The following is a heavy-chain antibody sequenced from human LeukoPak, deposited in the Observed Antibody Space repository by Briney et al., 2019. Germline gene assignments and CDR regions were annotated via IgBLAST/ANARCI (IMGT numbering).Heavy chain of an antibody. D-gene: IGHD3-16*01. V-gene: IGHV4-61*02. CDR1: GGSISSGSYY. J-gene: IGHJ4*02. CDR2: IYTSGST. Sequence: SETLSLTCTVSGGSISSGSYYWSWIRQPAGKGLEWIGRIYTSGSTNYNPSLKSRVTISVDTSKNQFSLKLSSVTAADTAIYYCANAPPEELLWGGGDFFYFWGQGTLVTVSS. CDR3: ANAPPEELLWGGGDFFYF.